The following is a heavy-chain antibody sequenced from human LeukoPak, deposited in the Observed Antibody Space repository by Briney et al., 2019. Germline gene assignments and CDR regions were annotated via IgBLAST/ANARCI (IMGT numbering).Heavy chain of an antibody. CDR3: ARLVIGSYGYGGSYY. D-gene: IGHD5-18*01. Sequence: GESLKISCKGSGYSFTSYWIGWVRQMPGKGLEWMGIIYPGDSDTRYSPSFQGQVAISADKSISTAYLQWSSLKASDTAMYYCARLVIGSYGYGGSYYWGQGTLVTVSS. J-gene: IGHJ4*02. CDR2: IYPGDSDT. CDR1: GYSFTSYW. V-gene: IGHV5-51*01.